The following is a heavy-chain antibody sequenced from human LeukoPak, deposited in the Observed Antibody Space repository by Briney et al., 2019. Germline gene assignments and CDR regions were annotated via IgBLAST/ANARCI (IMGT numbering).Heavy chain of an antibody. CDR3: ARHYGGSCYYVDY. Sequence: SETLSLTCTVSGCSISSGYYWGWIRQPPGKGLEWIGSIYYSGSTYYNPSLKSRVTISVDTSKNQFSLKLSSVTAADTAVYYCARHYGGSCYYVDYWGQGTLVTVSS. V-gene: IGHV4-39*01. J-gene: IGHJ4*02. CDR1: GCSISSGYY. D-gene: IGHD2-15*01. CDR2: IYYSGST.